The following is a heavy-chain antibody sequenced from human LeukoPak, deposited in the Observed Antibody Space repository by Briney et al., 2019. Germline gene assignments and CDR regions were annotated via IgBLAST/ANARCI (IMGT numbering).Heavy chain of an antibody. CDR2: VSASGNT. CDR1: GGSISTNY. J-gene: IGHJ5*02. CDR3: ATGLAGNYDFNCFDP. D-gene: IGHD1-7*01. V-gene: IGHV4-4*07. Sequence: PSETLSLTCTVSGGSISTNYWTWIRQPAGRGLEWIGRVSASGNTRYNPSLESRVTMSVDTSKNQFSLSLTSVTAADTGVYFCATGLAGNYDFNCFDPRGQGTLVTVSS.